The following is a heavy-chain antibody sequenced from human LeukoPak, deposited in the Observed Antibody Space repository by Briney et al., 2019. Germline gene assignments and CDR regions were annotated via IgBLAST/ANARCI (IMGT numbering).Heavy chain of an antibody. Sequence: SETLSLTCTVSGGSISSSSYYWGWVRQPPGKGLEWIGEIYHSGSTNYNPSLKSRVTISVDKSKNQFSLKLSSVTAADTAVYYCARAYCSSTSCYAAWFDPWGQEPWSPSPQ. CDR3: ARAYCSSTSCYAAWFDP. D-gene: IGHD2-2*01. CDR1: GGSISSSSYY. CDR2: IYHSGST. V-gene: IGHV4-39*07. J-gene: IGHJ5*02.